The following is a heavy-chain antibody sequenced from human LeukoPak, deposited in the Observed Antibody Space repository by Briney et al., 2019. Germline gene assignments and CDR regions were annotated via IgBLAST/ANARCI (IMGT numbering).Heavy chain of an antibody. CDR1: GGSISSSSYY. Sequence: SGTLSLTCTVSGGSISSSSYYWGWIRQPPGKGLEWIGSIYYSGSTYYNPSLKSRVTISVDTSKNQFSLNLSSVTAADTAVYYCARLATVPSGGFDYWGQGTLVTVSS. J-gene: IGHJ4*02. V-gene: IGHV4-39*01. D-gene: IGHD4-17*01. CDR2: IYYSGST. CDR3: ARLATVPSGGFDY.